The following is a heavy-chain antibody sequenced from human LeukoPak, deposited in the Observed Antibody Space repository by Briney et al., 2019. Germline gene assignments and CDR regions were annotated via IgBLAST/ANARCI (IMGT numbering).Heavy chain of an antibody. J-gene: IGHJ4*02. Sequence: GGSLRLSCAASGFTFSVSTMHWVRQAPGQGLEWVANIKQDGSEKYYVDSMKGRITISRDNAKNSLYLQMSSLRAEDTAVYYCVRDGGYSGYEYWGQGTLVTVSS. CDR3: VRDGGYSGYEY. D-gene: IGHD5-12*01. V-gene: IGHV3-7*04. CDR1: GFTFSVST. CDR2: IKQDGSEK.